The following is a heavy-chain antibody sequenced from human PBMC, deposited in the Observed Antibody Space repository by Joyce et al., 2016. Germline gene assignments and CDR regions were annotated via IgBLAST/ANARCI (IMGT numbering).Heavy chain of an antibody. CDR3: ARGNDYDYWSGYEAHYFDY. V-gene: IGHV4-59*01. CDR2: INHRGRT. D-gene: IGHD3-3*01. J-gene: IGHJ4*02. Sequence: QVQLQESGPGLVKPSETLSLSCTVSGGSISSYYWSWIRQPQGKGLEWIGYINHRGRTNDNPSLKSRVTISVDTSKNEFSLKMTSVTAADTAVYYCARGNDYDYWSGYEAHYFDYWGQGTLVTVSS. CDR1: GGSISSYY.